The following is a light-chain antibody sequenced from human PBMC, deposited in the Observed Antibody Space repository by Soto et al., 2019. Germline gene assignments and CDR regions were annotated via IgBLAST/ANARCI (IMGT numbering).Light chain of an antibody. V-gene: IGKV3-20*01. CDR3: QQYDSSPIT. CDR2: GAS. CDR1: QSVSSSY. Sequence: LTHAPGTRSMSPGEIATLACSASQSVSSSYLAWYQQKPGQAPSLLIYGASRRATGIPDRFSGSGSGTDFTLTISRLEPEDFAVYYCQQYDSSPITFGQGTRLEIK. J-gene: IGKJ5*01.